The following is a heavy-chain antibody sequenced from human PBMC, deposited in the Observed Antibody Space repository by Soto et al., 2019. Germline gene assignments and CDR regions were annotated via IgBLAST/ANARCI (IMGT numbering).Heavy chain of an antibody. Sequence: QVQVVQSGVEVRRPGSAVKVSCKASGDTFKNCVISWVRQAPGQGLEWMGGIIPLFGTTDFAQRFQGRLTITTDDSTTTAYMELSRLRSADTATYYCAAELGFGNLSVVWGQGTTVIVSS. CDR3: AAELGFGNLSVV. CDR2: IIPLFGTT. D-gene: IGHD3-10*01. CDR1: GDTFKNCV. V-gene: IGHV1-69*01. J-gene: IGHJ6*02.